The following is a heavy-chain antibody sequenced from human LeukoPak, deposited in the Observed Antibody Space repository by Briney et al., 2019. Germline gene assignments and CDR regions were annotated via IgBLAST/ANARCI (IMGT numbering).Heavy chain of an antibody. J-gene: IGHJ5*02. CDR2: IHYSGST. CDR1: GGSISSSSYY. CDR3: ARGDISLSLDP. V-gene: IGHV4-39*07. D-gene: IGHD2/OR15-2a*01. Sequence: SETLSLTCTVSGGSISSSSYYWGWIRQPPGKGLEWIGSIHYSGSTYYNPSLKSRVTISVDTSKNQFSLKLSSVTAADTAVYYCARGDISLSLDPWGQGTLVTVSS.